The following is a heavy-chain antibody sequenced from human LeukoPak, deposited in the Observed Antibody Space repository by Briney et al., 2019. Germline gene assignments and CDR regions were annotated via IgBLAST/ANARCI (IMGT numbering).Heavy chain of an antibody. CDR2: ISGSGGST. D-gene: IGHD5-24*01. J-gene: IGHJ5*02. CDR3: ARERGDGFNLA. Sequence: GGSLRLSCAASGFTFSSYAMSWVRQAPGKGLEWVSAISGSGGSTYYADSVKGRFTISRDNSKNTLYLQMNSLRVEDTAVYYCARERGDGFNLAWGRGTLVTVSS. V-gene: IGHV3-23*01. CDR1: GFTFSSYA.